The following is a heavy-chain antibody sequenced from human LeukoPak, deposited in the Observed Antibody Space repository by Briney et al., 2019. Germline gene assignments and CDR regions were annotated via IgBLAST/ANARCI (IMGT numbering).Heavy chain of an antibody. D-gene: IGHD3-22*01. J-gene: IGHJ3*02. CDR1: GFTFTSYA. CDR3: AGYYDSSGYYLDAFDI. V-gene: IGHV3-23*01. CDR2: ISGSGTST. Sequence: GGSLRLSCAASGFTFTSYAMSWVRQAPGTGLEWVSTISGSGTSTYYTDSVKGRFTISRDNSKHTLYLQMNSLRAEDTAVYYCAGYYDSSGYYLDAFDIWGQGTMVTVSS.